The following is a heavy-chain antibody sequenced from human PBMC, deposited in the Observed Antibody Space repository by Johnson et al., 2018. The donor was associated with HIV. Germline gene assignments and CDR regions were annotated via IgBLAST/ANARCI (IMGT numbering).Heavy chain of an antibody. CDR1: GFTFRSYG. J-gene: IGHJ3*02. CDR2: IRHDGNNK. Sequence: QVQLVESGGGVVQPGGSLRLSCAASGFTFRSYGMHWVRQAPGKGLEWVAFIRHDGNNKYYADSVKGRSTVSRDTSKNTLYLQMNSLSAEATAVYYCAKPVVPAGDDLDMYEFAFDIWGQGTMVTVSS. CDR3: AKPVVPAGDDLDMYEFAFDI. V-gene: IGHV3-30*02. D-gene: IGHD2-2*01.